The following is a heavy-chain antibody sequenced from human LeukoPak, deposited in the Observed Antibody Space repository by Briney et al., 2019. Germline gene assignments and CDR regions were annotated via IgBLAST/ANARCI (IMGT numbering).Heavy chain of an antibody. CDR1: GSTFSDYY. CDR3: ASSSGRHDY. CDR2: ISSSGTPI. V-gene: IGHV3-11*01. Sequence: GGSLRLSCAASGSTFSDYYMSWIRQAPGKGLEWVSFISSSGTPISYVDSVRGRFTISRDNAENSLYLQMNSLRAEDTAVYYCASSSGRHDYWGQGTLVTVSS. D-gene: IGHD6-19*01. J-gene: IGHJ4*02.